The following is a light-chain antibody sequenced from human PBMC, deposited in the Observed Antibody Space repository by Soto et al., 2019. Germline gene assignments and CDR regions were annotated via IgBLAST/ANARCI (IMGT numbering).Light chain of an antibody. CDR1: QSISSY. CDR3: QQYHSYWT. V-gene: IGKV1-39*01. CDR2: GAS. J-gene: IGKJ1*01. Sequence: DIQMTLSPASLSASAGGRGTIASRASQSISSYLNWYQQKPGKAPKLLIYGASSLQSGVPQRFSGSGFGTEFTLTISSLQTDDFSTYYCQQYHSYWTFGQGTKVDIK.